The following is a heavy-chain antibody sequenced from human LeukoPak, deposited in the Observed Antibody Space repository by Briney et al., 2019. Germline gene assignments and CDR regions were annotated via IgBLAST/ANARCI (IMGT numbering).Heavy chain of an antibody. V-gene: IGHV4-59*01. CDR1: GGSISSYY. D-gene: IGHD3-22*01. CDR3: ARHYYDSSGYCHQYAFDI. CDR2: IYYSGST. Sequence: SETLSLTCTVSGGSISSYYWSWIRQPPGKGLEWIGYIYYSGSTNYNPSLKSRVTISVDTSKNQFSLKLSSVTAADTAVYYCARHYYDSSGYCHQYAFDIWGQGTMVTVSS. J-gene: IGHJ3*02.